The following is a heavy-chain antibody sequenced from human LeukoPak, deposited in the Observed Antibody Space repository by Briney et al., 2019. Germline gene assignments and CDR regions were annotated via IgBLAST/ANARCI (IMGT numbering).Heavy chain of an antibody. J-gene: IGHJ5*02. CDR3: ARQQCNGGNCYSRAIWFDP. CDR1: GGSISISSSY. V-gene: IGHV4-39*01. Sequence: KPSQTLSLTCTVSGGSISISSSYWGWIRQPPGKGLEWIASIYYSGNRYYNPSLKSRVTISVDTSKNQFSLKLTSVTAADTAVYYCARQQCNGGNCYSRAIWFDPWGQGTLATVSS. CDR2: IYYSGNR. D-gene: IGHD2-15*01.